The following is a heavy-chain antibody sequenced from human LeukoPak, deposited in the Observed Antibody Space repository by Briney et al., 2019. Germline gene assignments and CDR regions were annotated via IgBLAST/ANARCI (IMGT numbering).Heavy chain of an antibody. D-gene: IGHD6-19*01. CDR2: IRSKTGGGTT. V-gene: IGHV3-15*01. Sequence: KPGGSLRLSCAASGFTFSNAWMSWVRQAPGKGLEWIGRIRSKTGGGTTDYAAPVKDRFTISRDDSKNTLFLQINSLKTEDTAVYYCTTYVAVAGTPHFDSWGQGALVTVSS. J-gene: IGHJ4*02. CDR3: TTYVAVAGTPHFDS. CDR1: GFTFSNAW.